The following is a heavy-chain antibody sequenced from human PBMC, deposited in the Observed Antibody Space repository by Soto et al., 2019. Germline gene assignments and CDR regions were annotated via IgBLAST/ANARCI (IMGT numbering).Heavy chain of an antibody. J-gene: IGHJ5*02. CDR2: IFYSGST. CDR3: ARLSYDFAP. Sequence: SETLSLTCTVSGGSISSSSYYWGWIRQPPGKGLEWIGSIFYSGSTYFNPSLKSRVTISVDTSKNQFSLKLSSVTAADTAVYYCARLSYDFAPWGQGTLVTVSS. D-gene: IGHD3-3*01. CDR1: GGSISSSSYY. V-gene: IGHV4-39*01.